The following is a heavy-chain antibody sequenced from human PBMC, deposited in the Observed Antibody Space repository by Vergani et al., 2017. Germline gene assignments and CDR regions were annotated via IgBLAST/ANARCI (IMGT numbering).Heavy chain of an antibody. Sequence: QVQLVQSGAEVKKPGSSVKVSCKASGGTFSSYTISWVRQAPGQGLEWMGRIIPILGIANYAQKFQGRVTITADKSTSTAYMELSSLRSDDTAVYYCAREGGIAVAGNWFDPWGQGTLVTVSS. V-gene: IGHV1-69*08. CDR2: IIPILGIA. D-gene: IGHD6-19*01. CDR1: GGTFSSYT. J-gene: IGHJ5*02. CDR3: AREGGIAVAGNWFDP.